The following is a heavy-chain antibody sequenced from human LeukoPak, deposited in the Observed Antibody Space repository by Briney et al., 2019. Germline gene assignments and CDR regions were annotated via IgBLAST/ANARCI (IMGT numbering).Heavy chain of an antibody. CDR3: ARAPRYCSGGSCYWNAFDI. CDR2: IWYDGSNK. D-gene: IGHD2-15*01. V-gene: IGHV3-33*01. J-gene: IGHJ3*02. CDR1: GFTFSSYG. Sequence: PGRSLRLSCAASGFTFSSYGMHGVRQAPGKGLEWVAVIWYDGSNKYYADSVKGRFTISRDNSKNTLYLQMNSLRAEDTAVYCCARAPRYCSGGSCYWNAFDIWGQGTMVTVSS.